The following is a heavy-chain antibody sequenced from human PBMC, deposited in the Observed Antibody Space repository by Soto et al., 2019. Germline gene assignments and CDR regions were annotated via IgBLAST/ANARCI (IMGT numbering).Heavy chain of an antibody. D-gene: IGHD3-10*01. J-gene: IGHJ4*02. Sequence: VGSLRLSCAASGYIVSTNYMSWVRQAPGKGLEWVSVIYSGDRTYYADSVKGRFTISRDNSENTLSLQMNSLRAEDTAVYYCARVRRGYYGSGSYYFDYWGQGALVTVSS. CDR1: GYIVSTNY. V-gene: IGHV3-53*01. CDR2: IYSGDRT. CDR3: ARVRRGYYGSGSYYFDY.